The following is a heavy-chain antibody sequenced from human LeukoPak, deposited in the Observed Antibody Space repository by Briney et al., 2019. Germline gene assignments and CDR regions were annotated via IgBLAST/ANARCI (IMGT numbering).Heavy chain of an antibody. V-gene: IGHV4-34*01. Sequence: PSETLSLTCAVSGGSFSGYYWSWIRQPPGKGLEGIGEINHSGSTNYNPSLKSRVTISVDTSKNQFSLKLISVTAADTAVYYCAREGSYYDSSGLYYMDVWGKGTTVSVSS. D-gene: IGHD3-22*01. CDR2: INHSGST. J-gene: IGHJ6*03. CDR1: GGSFSGYY. CDR3: AREGSYYDSSGLYYMDV.